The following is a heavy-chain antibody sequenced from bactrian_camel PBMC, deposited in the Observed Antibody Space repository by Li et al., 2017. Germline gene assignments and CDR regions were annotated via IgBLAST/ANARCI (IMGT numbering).Heavy chain of an antibody. J-gene: IGHJ4*01. CDR3: AADNVNLQLARHYSY. CDR2: IDRAGAP. Sequence: HVQLVESGGDSVQAGGSLRLSCVASGYAYGNNYMAWFRQYPGKEREGVAAIDRAGAPTYTYAVAGRFTISKDNVKNTLYLQMNDLKSEDTAMYYCAADNVNLQLARHYSYWGQGTQVTVS. CDR1: GYAYGNNY. V-gene: IGHV3S53*01. D-gene: IGHD7*01.